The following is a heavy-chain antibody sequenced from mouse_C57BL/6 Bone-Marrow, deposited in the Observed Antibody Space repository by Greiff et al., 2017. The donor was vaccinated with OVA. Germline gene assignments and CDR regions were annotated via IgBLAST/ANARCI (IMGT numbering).Heavy chain of an antibody. V-gene: IGHV5-12*01. CDR2: ISNGGGST. CDR3: ARPPWYFDV. J-gene: IGHJ1*03. CDR1: GFTFSDYY. Sequence: DVKLQESGGGLVQPGGSLKLSCAASGFTFSDYYMYWVRQTPEKRLEWVAYISNGGGSTYYPDTVKGRFTISRDNAKNTLYLQMSRLKSEDTAMYYCARPPWYFDVWGTGTTVTVSS.